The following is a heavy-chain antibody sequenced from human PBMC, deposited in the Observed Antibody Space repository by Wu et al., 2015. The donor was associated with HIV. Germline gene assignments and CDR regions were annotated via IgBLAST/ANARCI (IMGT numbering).Heavy chain of an antibody. CDR2: IIPIFGTA. D-gene: IGHD1-26*01. Sequence: QVQLVQSGAEVKKTGASVKVSCKASEYTFTSYDINWVRQATGQGLEWMGWIIPIFGTANYAQKFQGRVTITADESTSTAYMELSSLRSEDTAVYYCARMVQSRWEFWDYWGQGTLVTVSS. V-gene: IGHV1-69*01. CDR1: EYTFTSYD. J-gene: IGHJ4*02. CDR3: ARMVQSRWEFWDY.